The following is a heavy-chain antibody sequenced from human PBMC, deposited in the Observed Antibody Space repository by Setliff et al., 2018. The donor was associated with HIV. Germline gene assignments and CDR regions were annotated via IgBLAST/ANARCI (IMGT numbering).Heavy chain of an antibody. D-gene: IGHD1-26*01. V-gene: IGHV1-18*01. J-gene: IGHJ3*02. Sequence: ASVKVSCKASGYTFTNYGISWVRQAPGQGLEWMGWISAYNGNTNYAQKLQDRVTMTTDTSTGTAYMELRSLRSDDTAVYYCARILVGVDDAFDIWGQGTMVTVSS. CDR1: GYTFTNYG. CDR3: ARILVGVDDAFDI. CDR2: ISAYNGNT.